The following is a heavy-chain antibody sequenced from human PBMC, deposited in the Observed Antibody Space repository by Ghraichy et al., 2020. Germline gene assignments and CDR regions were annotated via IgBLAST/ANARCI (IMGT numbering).Heavy chain of an antibody. J-gene: IGHJ6*02. CDR1: GGSFSNHY. CDR3: ASGPVDPSAYRMDV. Sequence: SETLSLTCAVYGGSFSNHYCYWSCQRPRKGQERIGECHPRGSTNYKSSLQRRITLSVDSCRSQFSLRLSSVTAADTAVYYCASGPVDPSAYRMDVWGQGITVRVSS. D-gene: IGHD2-2*01. V-gene: IGHV4-34*01. CDR2: CHPRGST.